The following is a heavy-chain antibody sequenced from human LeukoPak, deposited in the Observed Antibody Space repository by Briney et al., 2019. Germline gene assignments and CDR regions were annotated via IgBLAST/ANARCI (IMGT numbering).Heavy chain of an antibody. V-gene: IGHV4-59*08. D-gene: IGHD3-10*01. Sequence: SETLSLTCTVSGGSISSYYWSWIRQPPGKGLEWIGYIHYSGSTNYNPSLKSRVTISVDTSKNQFSLKLSSVTAADTAVYYCARTLMVRGVGYFDYWGQGTLVTVSS. CDR3: ARTLMVRGVGYFDY. CDR2: IHYSGST. J-gene: IGHJ4*02. CDR1: GGSISSYY.